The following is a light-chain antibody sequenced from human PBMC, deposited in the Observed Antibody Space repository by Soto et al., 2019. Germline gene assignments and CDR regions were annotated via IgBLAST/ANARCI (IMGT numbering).Light chain of an antibody. CDR1: SSNIGAGYD. J-gene: IGLJ2*01. Sequence: QSVLTQPPSVSGAPGQRVTISCTGSSSNIGAGYDVHWYQQLPGTAPKLLIYDNSNRPSGVPDRFSGSHSGTSASLAITGLQAEDEADYYCQSYDSSLSGSVFGGGTKLTVL. CDR2: DNS. V-gene: IGLV1-40*01. CDR3: QSYDSSLSGSV.